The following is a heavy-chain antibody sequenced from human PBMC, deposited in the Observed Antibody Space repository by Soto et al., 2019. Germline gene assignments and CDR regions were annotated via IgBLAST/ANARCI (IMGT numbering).Heavy chain of an antibody. CDR2: IYYSGST. Sequence: ETLSLTCTVSGGSISSSSYYWGWIRQPPGKGLEWIGSIYYSGSTYYNPSLKSRVTISVDTSKNQFSLKLSSVTAADTAVYYCARHDSPYYYDSSGLDPWGQGTLVTVSS. CDR3: ARHDSPYYYDSSGLDP. V-gene: IGHV4-39*01. D-gene: IGHD3-22*01. J-gene: IGHJ5*02. CDR1: GGSISSSSYY.